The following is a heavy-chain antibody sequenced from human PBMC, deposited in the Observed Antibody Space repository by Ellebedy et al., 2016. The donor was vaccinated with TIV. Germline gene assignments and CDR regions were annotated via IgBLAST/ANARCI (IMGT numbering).Heavy chain of an antibody. CDR2: INSDGSST. CDR3: AREEVLIYYYYGMDV. D-gene: IGHD3-10*01. V-gene: IGHV3-74*01. J-gene: IGHJ6*02. CDR1: GFTFSSYA. Sequence: PGGSLRLSCAASGFTFSSYAMSWVRQAPGKGLVWVSRINSDGSSTSYADSVKGRFTISRDNAKNTLYLQMNSLRAEDTAVYYCAREEVLIYYYYGMDVWGQGTTVTVSS.